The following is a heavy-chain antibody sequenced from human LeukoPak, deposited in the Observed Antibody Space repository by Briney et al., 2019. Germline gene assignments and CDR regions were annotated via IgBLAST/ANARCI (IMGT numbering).Heavy chain of an antibody. CDR2: IIPIFGTA. V-gene: IGHV1-69*13. D-gene: IGHD5-24*01. CDR1: GGTFSSYA. J-gene: IGHJ6*03. Sequence: SVKVSCKASGGTFSSYAISWVRQAPGQGLEWMGGIIPIFGTANYAQKFQGRVTITADESTSTAYMELSSLRSEDTAVHYCATGDRRLQFYYYYMDVWGKGTTVTVSS. CDR3: ATGDRRLQFYYYYMDV.